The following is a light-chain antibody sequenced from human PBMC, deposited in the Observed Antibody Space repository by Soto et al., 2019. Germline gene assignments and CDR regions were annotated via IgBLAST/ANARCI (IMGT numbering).Light chain of an antibody. Sequence: ENVLTQSPAILSLSPGDTATLSCRASQSVGRYLAWYQQKPGQAPRLVIYDASNRATGVPDRFSGSGSGTVFTLSISHLEPEDFSVYYYQQRNNWPPINFGQGTR. J-gene: IGKJ5*01. CDR2: DAS. CDR1: QSVGRY. CDR3: QQRNNWPPIN. V-gene: IGKV3-11*01.